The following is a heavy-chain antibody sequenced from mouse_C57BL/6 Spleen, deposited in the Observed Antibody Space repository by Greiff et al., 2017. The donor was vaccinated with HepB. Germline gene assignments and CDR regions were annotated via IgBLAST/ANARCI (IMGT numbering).Heavy chain of an antibody. CDR2: INPNNGGT. J-gene: IGHJ3*01. V-gene: IGHV1-26*01. CDR3: ARGWDWFAY. CDR1: GYTFTDYY. D-gene: IGHD4-1*01. Sequence: VQLQQSGPELVKPGASVKISCKASGYTFTDYYMNWVKQSHGKSLEWIGDINPNNGGTSYNQKFKGKATLTVVKSSSTAYMELRSLTSEDSAVYYCARGWDWFAYWGQGTLVTVSA.